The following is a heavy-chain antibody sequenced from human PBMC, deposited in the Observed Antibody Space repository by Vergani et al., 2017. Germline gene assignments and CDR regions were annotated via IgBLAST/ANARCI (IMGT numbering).Heavy chain of an antibody. Sequence: QVQLVQSGAEVKKPGASVKVSCKASGYTFTSYAMHWVRQAPGQRLEWIGWINAGNGNTKYSQKFQGRVTITRDTAASTAYMGLSRLRSEDTAVYYCAGSLFPSVVVPAAMEGWGQGTLVTVSS. J-gene: IGHJ4*02. CDR3: AGSLFPSVVVPAAMEG. D-gene: IGHD2-2*01. CDR1: GYTFTSYA. CDR2: INAGNGNT. V-gene: IGHV1-3*01.